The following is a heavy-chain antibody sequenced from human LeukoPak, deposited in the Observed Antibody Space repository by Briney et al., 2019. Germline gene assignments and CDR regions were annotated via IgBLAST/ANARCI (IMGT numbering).Heavy chain of an antibody. D-gene: IGHD5-18*01. CDR1: GFTFSNFG. V-gene: IGHV3-30*03. CDR3: ARAGGSYGLFLDY. Sequence: GGSLRLSCVASGFTFSNFGMHWVRQAPGKGLEWVAVISYDGSNKYYADSVKGRFTISRDNSKNTLYLQMNSLRAEDTAVYYCARAGGSYGLFLDYWGQGTLVTVSS. J-gene: IGHJ4*02. CDR2: ISYDGSNK.